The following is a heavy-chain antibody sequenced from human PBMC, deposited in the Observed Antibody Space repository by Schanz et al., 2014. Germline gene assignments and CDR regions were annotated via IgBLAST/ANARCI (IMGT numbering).Heavy chain of an antibody. V-gene: IGHV3-48*01. CDR2: ISSSSSTR. Sequence: EVQLLESGGGLVQPGGSLRLSCAASGFTFSSYSMNWVRQAPGKGLEWVSYISSSSSTRYYADSVKGRFTISRDNSKNTLYLQMNSLRAEDTAVYYCLAPDYGMDVWGQGTTVTVSS. CDR1: GFTFSSYS. J-gene: IGHJ6*02. CDR3: LAPDYGMDV.